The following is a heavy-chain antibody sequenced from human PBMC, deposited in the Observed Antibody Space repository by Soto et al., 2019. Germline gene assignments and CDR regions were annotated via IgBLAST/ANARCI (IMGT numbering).Heavy chain of an antibody. D-gene: IGHD3-10*01. CDR2: ISSRGDTK. Sequence: EVQLVESGGGLVQPGGSLRLSCAASGFTFNSYEMNWVRQAPGKGLIXISYISSRGDTKYYADSVKGRFSISRDNVRNSLYLQMSSLRAEDTAVYYCARXRXLXXIRFGWFDPWGQGTLVTVSS. J-gene: IGHJ5*02. V-gene: IGHV3-48*03. CDR3: ARXRXLXXIRFGWFDP. CDR1: GFTFNSYE.